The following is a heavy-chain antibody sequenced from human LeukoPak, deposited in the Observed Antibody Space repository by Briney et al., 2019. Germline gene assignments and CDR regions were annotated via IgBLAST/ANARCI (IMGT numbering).Heavy chain of an antibody. J-gene: IGHJ4*02. CDR2: VYHTGST. D-gene: IGHD1-26*01. Sequence: SETLSLTCAASGYSITSGYYWGWIRPPPGKGLEWIGSVYHTGSTYYNPSLQSRVTISVDTSKNQFSLKLSSVTAADTAVYYCARDQWRWNSGSYYKDYWGQGTLVTVSS. CDR3: ARDQWRWNSGSYYKDY. CDR1: GYSITSGYY. V-gene: IGHV4-38-2*02.